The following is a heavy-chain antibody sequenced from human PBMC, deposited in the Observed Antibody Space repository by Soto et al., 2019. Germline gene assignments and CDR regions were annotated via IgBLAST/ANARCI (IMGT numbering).Heavy chain of an antibody. CDR1: GGSISSGDYY. CDR2: IYYSGST. Sequence: SETLYLTCTVSGGSISSGDYYWSWIRQPPGKGLEWIGYIYYSGSTYYNPSLKSRVTISVDTSKNQFSLKLSSVTAADTAVYYCASHDYAHYVMDVWGQGTTVTVSS. V-gene: IGHV4-30-4*01. D-gene: IGHD3-16*01. CDR3: ASHDYAHYVMDV. J-gene: IGHJ6*02.